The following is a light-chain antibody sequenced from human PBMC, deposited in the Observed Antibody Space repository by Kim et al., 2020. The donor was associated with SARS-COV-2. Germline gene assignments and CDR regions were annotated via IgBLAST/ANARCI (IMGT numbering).Light chain of an antibody. V-gene: IGLV2-11*03. Sequence: SVPFSCTGTGSNVGSYPYVSWYQQHPGKAPKLLIYDVNKRPAGVPDRFSASKSDNTASLTISGLQAEDDADYFCCSYAGIDTPWVFGGGTQLTVL. CDR2: DVN. CDR1: GSNVGSYPY. J-gene: IGLJ3*02. CDR3: CSYAGIDTPWV.